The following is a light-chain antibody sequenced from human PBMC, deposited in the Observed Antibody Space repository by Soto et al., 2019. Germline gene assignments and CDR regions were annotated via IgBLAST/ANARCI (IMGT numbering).Light chain of an antibody. CDR1: HDIGNY. CDR2: EAS. Sequence: DIPLTQSPSTLSASFGDRATITCRASHDIGNYLAWYQQKPGKAPKHLIYEASNLRSGVPSRFSGSGSGTEFTLTISSLLPEDFATYHCQQLYSLPFTFGQGTGLEI. CDR3: QQLYSLPFT. J-gene: IGKJ5*01. V-gene: IGKV1-5*01.